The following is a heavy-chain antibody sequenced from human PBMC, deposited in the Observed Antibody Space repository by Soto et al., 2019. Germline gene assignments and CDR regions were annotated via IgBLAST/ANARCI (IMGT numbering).Heavy chain of an antibody. D-gene: IGHD2-15*01. CDR3: ATESVARPDAFDI. CDR2: ISRSGSTI. J-gene: IGHJ3*02. CDR1: GFTFSSYE. V-gene: IGHV3-48*03. Sequence: PGGSLRLSCAASGFTFSSYEMNWVRQAPGKGLEWVSYISRSGSTIYYADSVKGRFTISRDNAKNSLYLQMNSLRAEDTAVYYCATESVARPDAFDIWGQGTMVTVSS.